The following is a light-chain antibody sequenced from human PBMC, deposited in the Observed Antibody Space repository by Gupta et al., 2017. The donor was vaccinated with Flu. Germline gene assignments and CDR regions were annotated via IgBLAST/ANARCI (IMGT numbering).Light chain of an antibody. Sequence: DIVMTQSPESLSVSLGERATINCKSSQSVLYTSDNKNCLGWYQQKPGQPPKLLIYWASTRESGVPDRFSGSGSGTDFTLTISSLQAEDVAVYYCQQYYTSPYTFGQGTKLEIK. CDR1: QSVLYTSDNKNC. CDR3: QQYYTSPYT. CDR2: WAS. V-gene: IGKV4-1*01. J-gene: IGKJ2*01.